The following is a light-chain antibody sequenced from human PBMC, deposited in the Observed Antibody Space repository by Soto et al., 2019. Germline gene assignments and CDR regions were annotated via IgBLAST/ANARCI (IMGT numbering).Light chain of an antibody. CDR2: GAS. CDR3: QQYNNWPPTWT. J-gene: IGKJ1*01. CDR1: QSVSSN. Sequence: EIVMTQSPATLSVSPGERATLSCRASQSVSSNLAWYQQKPGQAPRLLIYGASTRATAIPARFSGSGSGTEFTLTISSLQSEDFAVYHCQQYNNWPPTWTFGQGTKVEIK. V-gene: IGKV3-15*01.